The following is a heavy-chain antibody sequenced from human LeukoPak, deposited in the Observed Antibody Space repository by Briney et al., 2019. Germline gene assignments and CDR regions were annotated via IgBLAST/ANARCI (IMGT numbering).Heavy chain of an antibody. D-gene: IGHD6-6*01. CDR1: GFTFSSYA. CDR3: AKDSYSSSSGYYYYGMDV. Sequence: GGSQRLSCAASGFTFSSYAMSWVRQAPGKGLEWVSAISGSGGSTYYADSVKGRFTISRDNSKDTLYLQMNSLRAEDTAVYYCAKDSYSSSSGYYYYGMDVWGQGTTVTVSS. J-gene: IGHJ6*02. CDR2: ISGSGGST. V-gene: IGHV3-23*01.